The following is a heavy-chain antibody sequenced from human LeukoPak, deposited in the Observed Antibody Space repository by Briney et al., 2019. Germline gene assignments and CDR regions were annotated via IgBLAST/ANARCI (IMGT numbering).Heavy chain of an antibody. Sequence: PGGSLRLSCTTSGLTLSHHGMHWVRQAPGRGLEWVAFIWYDGRNKNYADYVKGRFTLSRDNSKNMVYLQMNGLRVEDTAVYHCVTGSSGTNLLVYFDSWGQGTLVTFSS. J-gene: IGHJ4*02. CDR3: VTGSSGTNLLVYFDS. CDR1: GLTLSHHG. CDR2: IWYDGRNK. D-gene: IGHD1-7*01. V-gene: IGHV3-30*02.